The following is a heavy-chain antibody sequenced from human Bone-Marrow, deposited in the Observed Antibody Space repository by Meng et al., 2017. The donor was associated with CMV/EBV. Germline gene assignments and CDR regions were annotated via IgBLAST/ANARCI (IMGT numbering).Heavy chain of an antibody. D-gene: IGHD2-2*02. CDR2: NKPSGDRT. CDR1: FTRYN. CDR3: AGVGNCSSTSCYKDWFDP. Sequence: FTRYNMHWVGQAPGKGLEWMGINKPSGDRTSYAQKLQGRVTMNRNTSTSTVYVELSSLRSEDTAVYYCAGVGNCSSTSCYKDWFDPWGQGTLVTVSS. J-gene: IGHJ5*02. V-gene: IGHV1-46*04.